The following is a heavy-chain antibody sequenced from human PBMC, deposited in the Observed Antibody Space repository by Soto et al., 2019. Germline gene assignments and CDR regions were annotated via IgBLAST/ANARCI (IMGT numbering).Heavy chain of an antibody. CDR1: GGSFSSYY. V-gene: IGHV4-59*01. CDR2: IYYSGST. D-gene: IGHD6-19*01. Sequence: PSQTLSLTCAVYGGSFSSYYWSWIRQPPGKGLEWIGYIYYSGSTNYNPSLKSRVTISVDTSKNQFSLKLSSVTAADTAVYYCARQQWLVMNAFDIWGQGKMVTVS. J-gene: IGHJ3*02. CDR3: ARQQWLVMNAFDI.